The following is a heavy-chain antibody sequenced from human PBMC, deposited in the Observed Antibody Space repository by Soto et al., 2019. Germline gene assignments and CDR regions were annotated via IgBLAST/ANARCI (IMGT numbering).Heavy chain of an antibody. D-gene: IGHD3-16*01. Sequence: GGSLRLSCAASGFTFSSYDMQWVRQATGKGLEWVSAIGTAGDTYYPGSVKGRFTISRENAKNSLCLQMNSLRAGDTAVYYCARAAGGPYYYYGMDVWGQGTTVTVSS. CDR1: GFTFSSYD. J-gene: IGHJ6*02. CDR3: ARAAGGPYYYYGMDV. CDR2: IGTAGDT. V-gene: IGHV3-13*01.